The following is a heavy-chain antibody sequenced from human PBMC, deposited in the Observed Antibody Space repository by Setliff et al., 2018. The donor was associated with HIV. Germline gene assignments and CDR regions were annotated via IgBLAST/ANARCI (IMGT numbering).Heavy chain of an antibody. CDR1: GFTFISYG. D-gene: IGHD4-17*01. CDR3: IRDSVNNVQH. V-gene: IGHV3-49*04. Sequence: SLRLSCAASGFTFISYGMSWVRQAPGKGLEWVSAISGTIEYAASVKGRFTISRDDSKSIAYLQMNSLKTEDTAVYYCIRDSVNNVQHWGQGTLVTVSS. CDR2: SAISGTI. J-gene: IGHJ1*01.